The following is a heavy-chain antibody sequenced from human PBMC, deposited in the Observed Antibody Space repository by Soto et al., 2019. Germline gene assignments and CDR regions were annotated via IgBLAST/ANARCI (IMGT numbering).Heavy chain of an antibody. CDR3: AAYLGSAGYFDY. D-gene: IGHD6-13*01. Sequence: SVKVSCKAPGFTFTSSAVQWVRQARGQRLEWIGWIVVGSGNTNYTQKFQERVTITRDMSTSTANMELSSRRSKDTAVYYCAAYLGSAGYFDYWGQGTLVT. V-gene: IGHV1-58*01. CDR1: GFTFTSSA. CDR2: IVVGSGNT. J-gene: IGHJ4*02.